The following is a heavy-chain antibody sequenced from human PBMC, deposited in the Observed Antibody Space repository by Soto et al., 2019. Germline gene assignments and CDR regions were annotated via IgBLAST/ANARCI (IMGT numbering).Heavy chain of an antibody. CDR1: GGSFSGYY. V-gene: IGHV4-34*01. Sequence: QVQLQQWGAGLLKPSETLSLTCAVYGGSFSGYYWSWIRQPPGKGLEWIGEINHSGSTNYNPSLKSRVTISVDTYKNQFSLKLSSVTAADTAVYYCARLVGATSSYYFDYWGQGTLVTVSS. CDR2: INHSGST. D-gene: IGHD1-26*01. CDR3: ARLVGATSSYYFDY. J-gene: IGHJ4*02.